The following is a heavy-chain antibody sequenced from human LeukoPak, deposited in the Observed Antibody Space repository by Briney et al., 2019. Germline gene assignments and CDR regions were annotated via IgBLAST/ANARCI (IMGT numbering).Heavy chain of an antibody. Sequence: GGSLRLSCAASGFTFSSYEMNWVRQAPGKGLEWVSYISSSGSTIYYADSVKARFTISRDNAKNSLYLQMNSLRAEDTAVYYCARFYHYMDVWGKGTTVTISS. CDR2: ISSSGSTI. D-gene: IGHD3-16*02. CDR3: ARFYHYMDV. J-gene: IGHJ6*03. CDR1: GFTFSSYE. V-gene: IGHV3-48*03.